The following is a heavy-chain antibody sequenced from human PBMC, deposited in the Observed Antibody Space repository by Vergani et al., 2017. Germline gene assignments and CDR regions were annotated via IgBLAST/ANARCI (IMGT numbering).Heavy chain of an antibody. Sequence: QMQLVQSGAEVKKTGSSVKVSCKASGYTFTYRYLHWVRQAPGQALEWRGWITPFNGNTNYAQKLQDRVTITRDRSMSTAYMELSSLRSEDTAMYYCALAESSTSCINSVCITPETGSWFDPWGQGTLVTVSS. CDR2: ITPFNGNT. D-gene: IGHD2-2*01. V-gene: IGHV1-45*02. J-gene: IGHJ5*02. CDR1: GYTFTYRY. CDR3: ALAESSTSCINSVCITPETGSWFDP.